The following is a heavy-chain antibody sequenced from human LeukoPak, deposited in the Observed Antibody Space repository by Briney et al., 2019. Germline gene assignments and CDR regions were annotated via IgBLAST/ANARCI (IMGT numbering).Heavy chain of an antibody. CDR2: IIPILGIA. J-gene: IGHJ6*02. CDR1: GGTFSSYA. D-gene: IGHD6-19*01. Sequence: GASVKVSCKASGGTFSSYAISWVRQAPGQGLEWMGRIIPILGIANYAQKFQGRVTITADKSTSTAYMELSSLRSEDTAVYYCARLIPTGAVAGLYYYYYGMDVWGQGTTVTVSS. CDR3: ARLIPTGAVAGLYYYYYGMDV. V-gene: IGHV1-69*04.